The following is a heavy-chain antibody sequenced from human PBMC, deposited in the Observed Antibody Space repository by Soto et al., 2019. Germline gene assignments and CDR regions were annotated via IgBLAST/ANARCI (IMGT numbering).Heavy chain of an antibody. CDR3: ARDRVAGIWGDAFDI. V-gene: IGHV1-18*04. CDR1: GYTFTNHG. Sequence: QAQLVQSGAEMKKPGASVKVSCTTSGYTFTNHGINWVRQAPGQGLEWMGWINPYNANTNYAQKLQGRVPMTTDTSTSRAYMDLRSLTSDDTAVYYCARDRVAGIWGDAFDIWGQGTMVTVSS. CDR2: INPYNANT. D-gene: IGHD3-16*01. J-gene: IGHJ3*02.